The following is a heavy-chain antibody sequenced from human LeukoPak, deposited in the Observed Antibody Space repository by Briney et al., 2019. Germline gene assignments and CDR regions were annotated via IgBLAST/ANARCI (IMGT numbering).Heavy chain of an antibody. J-gene: IGHJ5*02. CDR2: INHSGST. CDR1: GGSFSDYN. D-gene: IGHD6-6*01. V-gene: IGHV4-34*01. CDR3: ARGLPYSSSRLYNWFDP. Sequence: PSETLSLTCAVYGGSFSDYNWSWIRQPPGKGLEWIGEINHSGSTNYNPSLKSRVTISVDTSKNQFSLKLSSVTAADTAVYYCARGLPYSSSRLYNWFDPWGQGTLVIVSS.